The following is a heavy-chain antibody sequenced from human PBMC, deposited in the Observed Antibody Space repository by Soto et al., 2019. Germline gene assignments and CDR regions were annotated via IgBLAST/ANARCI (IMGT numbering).Heavy chain of an antibody. CDR3: ARDSGAGMTTVIKFDS. V-gene: IGHV1-69*06. D-gene: IGHD4-17*01. J-gene: IGHJ4*02. CDR1: GGTFSNYA. CDR2: IIPIFGTS. Sequence: QMHLVQAGAEVKKPGSSVKVSCKASGGTFSNYAISLVRQAPGQGLEWMGGIIPIFGTSHYAQKFQGRVTITADRSTTTDYMELSSLRSEDTAVYYCARDSGAGMTTVIKFDSWGQGTLVTVSS.